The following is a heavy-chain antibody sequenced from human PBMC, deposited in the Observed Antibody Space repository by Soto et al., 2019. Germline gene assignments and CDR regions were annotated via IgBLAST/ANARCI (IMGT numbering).Heavy chain of an antibody. J-gene: IGHJ4*02. V-gene: IGHV1-18*01. CDR1: GYSFTKFG. CDR2: ISTSNGKT. Sequence: ASVKVSCKASGYSFTKFGISWVRQGPGQGLEWMGWISTSNGKTNYAQKFQGRVIVTTDTSTSTAYMELSSLRSDDTAVYYCARGPIVVVPAAMFRWDDYFDYRGQGTLVTVS. D-gene: IGHD2-2*01. CDR3: ARGPIVVVPAAMFRWDDYFDY.